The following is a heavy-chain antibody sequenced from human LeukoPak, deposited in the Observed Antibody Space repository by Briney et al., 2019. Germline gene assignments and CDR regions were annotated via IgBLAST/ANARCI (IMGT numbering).Heavy chain of an antibody. CDR3: GRHAPYSNFDL. CDR1: GGSISTNDYY. CDR2: FGHGRNA. D-gene: IGHD2/OR15-2a*01. V-gene: IGHV4-39*01. J-gene: IGHJ5*02. Sequence: PSETLSLTCTMSGGSISTNDYYWGWLRQPPGKGLEWIGSFGHGRNAFSNPSLKSRVTISVDTSKNQFSLRLSSVTAADTAMYYCGRHAPYSNFDLWGRGTLVTVSS.